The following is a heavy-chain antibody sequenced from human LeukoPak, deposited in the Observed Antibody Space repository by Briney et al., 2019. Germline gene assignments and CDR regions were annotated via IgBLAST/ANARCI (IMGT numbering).Heavy chain of an antibody. V-gene: IGHV4-59*08. D-gene: IGHD2/OR15-2a*01. CDR3: ASNSPANDY. CDR1: GGSISTYY. Sequence: PSETLSLTCTVSGGSISTYYWSWIRQPPGKGLEWIASINYSGSTHYNASLKSRVTMSVDTSKNQFSLKLSSVTAADAAVYYCASNSPANDYWGQGTLVTVSS. CDR2: INYSGST. J-gene: IGHJ4*02.